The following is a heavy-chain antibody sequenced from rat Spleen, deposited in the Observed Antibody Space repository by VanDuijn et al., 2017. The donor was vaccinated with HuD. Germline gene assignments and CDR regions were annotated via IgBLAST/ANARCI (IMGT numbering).Heavy chain of an antibody. V-gene: IGHV5-7*01. J-gene: IGHJ3*01. CDR2: ISYDGSST. CDR1: GFTFSDYN. Sequence: EVQLEESGGGLIQPGGSLKLSCAASGFTFSDYNMAWVRQAPKKGLEWVATISYDGSSTYYRDSVKGRFTISRDNAKSTLFLQMDSLRSEDTATYYCTSRPGGTMGPLDYWGQGTLVTVSS. CDR3: TSRPGGTMGPLDY. D-gene: IGHD1-3*01.